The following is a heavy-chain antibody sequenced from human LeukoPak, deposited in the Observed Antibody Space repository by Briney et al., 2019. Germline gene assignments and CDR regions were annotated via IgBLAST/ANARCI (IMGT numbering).Heavy chain of an antibody. CDR2: ISGQNGNT. J-gene: IGHJ4*02. CDR3: ARDRPGFGKIESPEY. V-gene: IGHV1-18*01. CDR1: GYTFTNYG. Sequence: ASVKVSCKASGYTFTNYGISWVRQAPGQGLEWMGWISGQNGNTKYTQRFQGRVTMTTDTSTRTAYMEMRSLRSDDTAVYYCARDRPGFGKIESPEYWGQGTLVTVSS. D-gene: IGHD3-3*01.